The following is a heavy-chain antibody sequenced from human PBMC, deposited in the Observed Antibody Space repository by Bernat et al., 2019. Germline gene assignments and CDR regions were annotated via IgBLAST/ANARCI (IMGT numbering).Heavy chain of an antibody. V-gene: IGHV4-31*03. Sequence: QVQLQESGPGLVKPSQTLSLTCTVSGGSISSGGYYWSWIRQHPGKGLEWIGYIYYSGSTYYNPSLKSRVTISVDTSKNQFSLKLSSVTAADTAVYYCARETLRYCSGGSCSRYFDYWGQGTLVTVSS. CDR2: IYYSGST. D-gene: IGHD2-15*01. J-gene: IGHJ4*02. CDR1: GGSISSGGYY. CDR3: ARETLRYCSGGSCSRYFDY.